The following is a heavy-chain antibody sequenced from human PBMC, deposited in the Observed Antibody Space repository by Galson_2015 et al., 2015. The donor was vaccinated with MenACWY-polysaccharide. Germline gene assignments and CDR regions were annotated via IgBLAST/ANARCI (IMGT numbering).Heavy chain of an antibody. J-gene: IGHJ4*02. CDR3: ARDGGMITFGGVIVK. CDR1: GFTLSSYA. D-gene: IGHD3-16*02. CDR2: ISYDGSNK. Sequence: SLRLSCAASGFTLSSYAMHWVRQAPGKGLEWVAVISYDGSNKYYADSVKGRFTISRDNSKNTLYLQMNSLRAEDTAVYYCARDGGMITFGGVIVKWGQGTLVTVSS. V-gene: IGHV3-30-3*01.